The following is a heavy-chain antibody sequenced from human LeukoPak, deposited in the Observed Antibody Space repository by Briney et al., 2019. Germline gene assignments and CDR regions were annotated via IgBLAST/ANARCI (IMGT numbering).Heavy chain of an antibody. V-gene: IGHV4-59*01. CDR3: ARGDVELERWYYFDY. Sequence: SETLSLTCTVSGGSISSYYWSWIRQPPGKGLEWIGYIYYSGSTNYNPSLKSRVTISVDTSKNQFSLKLSSVTAADTAVYYCARGDVELERWYYFDYWGQGTLVTVSS. D-gene: IGHD1-1*01. CDR2: IYYSGST. CDR1: GGSISSYY. J-gene: IGHJ4*02.